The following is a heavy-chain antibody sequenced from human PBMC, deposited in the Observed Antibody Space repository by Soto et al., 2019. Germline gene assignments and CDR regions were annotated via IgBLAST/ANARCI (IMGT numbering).Heavy chain of an antibody. CDR1: GFTFSSDA. CDR2: ISYDGSNK. Sequence: QVQLVESGGGVVQPGRSLRLSCAASGFTFSSDAMHWVRQAPGKGLEWVAVISYDGSNKYYADSVKGRFTISRDNSKNTLYLQMNSLRAEDTAVYYCAGAPDAFDIWGQGTMVTVSS. CDR3: AGAPDAFDI. J-gene: IGHJ3*02. V-gene: IGHV3-30-3*01.